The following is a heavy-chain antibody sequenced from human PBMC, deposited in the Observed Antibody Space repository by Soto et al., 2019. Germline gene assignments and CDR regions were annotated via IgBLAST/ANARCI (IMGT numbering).Heavy chain of an antibody. D-gene: IGHD6-13*01. Sequence: EVQLLESGGGLVQPGGSLRLSCAASGFTFSSYAMSWVRQAPGKGPEWVSAISGSGGSTYYADSVKGGFTISRDNSKNTLYLQMYSLRAEDTAVYYCAKENGYSSSWFEFDYWGQGTLVTVSS. J-gene: IGHJ4*02. V-gene: IGHV3-23*01. CDR2: ISGSGGST. CDR1: GFTFSSYA. CDR3: AKENGYSSSWFEFDY.